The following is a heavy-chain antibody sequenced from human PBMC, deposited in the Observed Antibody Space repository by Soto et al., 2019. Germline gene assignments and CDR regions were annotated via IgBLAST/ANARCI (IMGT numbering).Heavy chain of an antibody. J-gene: IGHJ6*02. V-gene: IGHV3-23*01. Sequence: PGGSLRLSCAASGFTFSSYAMTWVRQAPGKGLEWVSTISGSGGTTYYADSVRGRFTISRDNSKNTVYLQMSSLRGEDTAIYYCAKDVASITKGLAVWGQGTTVTVSS. CDR2: ISGSGGTT. D-gene: IGHD2-21*01. CDR1: GFTFSSYA. CDR3: AKDVASITKGLAV.